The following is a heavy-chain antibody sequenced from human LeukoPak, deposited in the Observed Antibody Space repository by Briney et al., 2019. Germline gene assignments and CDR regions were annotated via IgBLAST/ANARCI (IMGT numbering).Heavy chain of an antibody. J-gene: IGHJ4*02. V-gene: IGHV3-21*01. CDR2: ITSGSSYI. CDR1: GFTFSSYN. D-gene: IGHD1-26*01. CDR3: AREGRGSSHFDY. Sequence: GGSLRLSCAASGFTFSSYNMNWVRQAPGKGLEWVSSITSGSSYIYYADSVKGRFTISRDNAKNSLYLQMNSLRAEDTAVYYCAREGRGSSHFDYWGQGTLVTVSS.